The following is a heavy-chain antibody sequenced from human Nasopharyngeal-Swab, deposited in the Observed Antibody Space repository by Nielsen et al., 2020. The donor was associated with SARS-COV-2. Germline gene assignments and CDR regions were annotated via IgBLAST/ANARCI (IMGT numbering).Heavy chain of an antibody. CDR2: ISSSGSTI. J-gene: IGHJ4*02. Sequence: GESLPISCAASGFTFSTYEMNWVRQAPGKGLEWLSYISSSGSTIYYADSVKGRFTISRDNAKNSLYLQMDSLRAEDTAVYCCARDLAMATILWGQGTLVTVSS. V-gene: IGHV3-48*03. CDR1: GFTFSTYE. D-gene: IGHD5-24*01. CDR3: ARDLAMATIL.